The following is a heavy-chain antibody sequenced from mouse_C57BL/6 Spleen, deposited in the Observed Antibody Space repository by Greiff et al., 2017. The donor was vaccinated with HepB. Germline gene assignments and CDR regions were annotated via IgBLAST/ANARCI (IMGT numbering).Heavy chain of an antibody. Sequence: VHVKQSGAELVRPGASVKLSCTASGFNIKDDYMHWVKQRPEQGLEWIGWIDPENGDTEYASKFQGKATITADTSSNTAYLQLSSLTSEDTAVYYCTTGWYFDVWGTGTTVTVSS. J-gene: IGHJ1*03. V-gene: IGHV14-4*01. CDR2: IDPENGDT. CDR1: GFNIKDDY. CDR3: TTGWYFDV.